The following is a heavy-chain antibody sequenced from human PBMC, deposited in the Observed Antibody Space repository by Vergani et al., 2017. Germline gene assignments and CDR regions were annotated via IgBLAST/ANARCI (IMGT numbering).Heavy chain of an antibody. J-gene: IGHJ6*02. CDR2: INHSGST. V-gene: IGHV4-34*01. CDR3: ARTPYYYDSTGYSKYYYYVMAV. Sequence: QVQLQQWGAGLLKPSETLSLTCAVYGGSFSGYYWSWIRQPPGKGLEWIGEINHSGSTNYNPSLKSRVTILVDTSKNQLSLKLSSVTAADTAVYYCARTPYYYDSTGYSKYYYYVMAVWGQGTTVTVSS. D-gene: IGHD3-22*01. CDR1: GGSFSGYY.